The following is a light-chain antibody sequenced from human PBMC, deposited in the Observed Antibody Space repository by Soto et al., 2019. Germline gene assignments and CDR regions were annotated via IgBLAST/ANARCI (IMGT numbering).Light chain of an antibody. CDR2: GAS. Sequence: EIVLTQSPGTLSLSPGERATLSCRASQSVSSSYLAWYQQKPGQAPRLFIYGASSRATGIPDRFSGSGSGTDFTLTISRLEPEEFAVYYCQQYGSSPFTFGPGTKVDIK. CDR3: QQYGSSPFT. V-gene: IGKV3-20*01. CDR1: QSVSSSY. J-gene: IGKJ3*01.